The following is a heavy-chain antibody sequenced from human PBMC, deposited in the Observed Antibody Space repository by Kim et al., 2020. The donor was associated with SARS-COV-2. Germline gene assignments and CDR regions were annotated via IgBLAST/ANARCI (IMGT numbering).Heavy chain of an antibody. CDR3: ARDGARCYGGNFDY. J-gene: IGHJ4*02. D-gene: IGHD4-17*01. Sequence: GGSLRLSCAASGFTFSSYDMHWVRQATGKGLEWVSAIGTAGDTYYPGSVKGRFTISRENAKNSLYLQMNSLRAGDTAVYYCARDGARCYGGNFDYWGQGTLVTVSS. V-gene: IGHV3-13*01. CDR2: IGTAGDT. CDR1: GFTFSSYD.